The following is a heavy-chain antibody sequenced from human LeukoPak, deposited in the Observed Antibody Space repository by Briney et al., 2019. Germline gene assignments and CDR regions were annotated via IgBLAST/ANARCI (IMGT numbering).Heavy chain of an antibody. CDR2: INPNSGGT. J-gene: IGHJ4*02. D-gene: IGHD6-19*01. Sequence: ASVKVSCKASGYTSTGYYMHWVRQAPGQGLEWMGRINPNSGGTNYAQKFQGRVTMTRDTSISTAYMELSRLRSDDTAVYYCARDYRSGWYVGVYWGQGTLVTVSS. CDR3: ARDYRSGWYVGVY. V-gene: IGHV1-2*06. CDR1: GYTSTGYY.